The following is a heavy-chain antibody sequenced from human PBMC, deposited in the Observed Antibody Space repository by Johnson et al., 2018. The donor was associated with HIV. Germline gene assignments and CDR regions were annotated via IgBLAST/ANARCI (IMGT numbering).Heavy chain of an antibody. CDR1: GFTFSAYA. V-gene: IGHV3-30-3*02. J-gene: IGHJ3*02. CDR2: ISYDGSNK. Sequence: QVQLVESGGGLVKPGGSLRLSCAASGFTFSAYAIHWVRQAPGKGLELVALISYDGSNKYYADSVKGRFIISRDNPKNSLYLQMNSLRAEDTALYYCAKDINELQSSCAFDIWGQGTMVTVSS. D-gene: IGHD1-26*01. CDR3: AKDINELQSSCAFDI.